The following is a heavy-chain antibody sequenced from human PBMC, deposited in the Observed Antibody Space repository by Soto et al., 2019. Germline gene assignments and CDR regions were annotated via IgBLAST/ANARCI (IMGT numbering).Heavy chain of an antibody. J-gene: IGHJ4*02. CDR3: AGVFQSPDTALVMNY. V-gene: IGHV4-59*01. CDR2: IYYSGST. D-gene: IGHD5-18*01. CDR1: DGSISSYY. Sequence: SETLSLTCTVPDGSISSYYWSWIRQPPGKGLEWIGYIYYSGSTNSNPSLKSRVTISVDTSKNQFSLKLSSVTAADTAVYFCAGVFQSPDTALVMNYWGQGTLVTVSS.